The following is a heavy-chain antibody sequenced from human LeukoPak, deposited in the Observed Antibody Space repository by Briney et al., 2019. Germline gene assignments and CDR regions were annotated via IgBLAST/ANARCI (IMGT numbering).Heavy chain of an antibody. CDR1: GFSVDSRF. V-gene: IGHV3-66*01. CDR2: ITPGGHT. J-gene: IGHJ4*02. CDR3: ARGTSGTTTFDF. Sequence: GGSLRLSCTASGFSVDSRFMNWVRQAPGKGPEWVSFITPGGHTDYTESVKGRFTIYRDNVRNTLSLQMNSLRVEDTAVYYCARGTSGTTTFDFWGPGTLATVSS. D-gene: IGHD1-7*01.